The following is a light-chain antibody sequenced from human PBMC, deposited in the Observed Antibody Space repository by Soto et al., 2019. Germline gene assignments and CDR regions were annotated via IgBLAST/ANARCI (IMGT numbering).Light chain of an antibody. Sequence: DIVITQSPLSLPVTPGEQASISCRSTQSLLHYNGYNYLDWYLQKPGQSPQLLIYLGSNRASGVPDRFSGSGSGTEFTLKISRVEAEDVGIYYCMQGVQTPPTFGQGTKVEIK. CDR3: MQGVQTPPT. CDR1: QSLLHYNGYNY. J-gene: IGKJ1*01. CDR2: LGS. V-gene: IGKV2-28*01.